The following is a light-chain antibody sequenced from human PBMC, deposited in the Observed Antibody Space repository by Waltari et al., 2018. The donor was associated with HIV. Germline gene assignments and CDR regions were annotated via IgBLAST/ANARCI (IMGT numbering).Light chain of an antibody. CDR1: SSDVGGYNY. Sequence: QSALTQPRSVSGSPGQSVTISCTGTSSDVGGYNYVSSYQQHPGKAPKLMIYDVSKRPAGVPVRFSGSKSANAASLTVSGRQAEDDADYYCCSYAGSLRVFGGGTKLTVL. CDR3: CSYAGSLRV. J-gene: IGLJ3*02. CDR2: DVS. V-gene: IGLV2-11*01.